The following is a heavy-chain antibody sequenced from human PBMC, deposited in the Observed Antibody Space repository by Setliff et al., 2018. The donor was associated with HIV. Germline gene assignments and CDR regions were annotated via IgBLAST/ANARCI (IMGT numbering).Heavy chain of an antibody. CDR3: AKLRYSHDSSGYGIDS. CDR1: GFTFSNAW. Sequence: GGSLRLSCAASGFTFSNAWMSWVRQAPGKGLEWVANIKQDGSEKYYVDSVKGRFTISRDTSKNTVYLHMDSLKFEDAAMYYCAKLRYSHDSSGYGIDSWGQGTLVTVSS. CDR2: IKQDGSEK. V-gene: IGHV3-7*01. J-gene: IGHJ4*02. D-gene: IGHD3-22*01.